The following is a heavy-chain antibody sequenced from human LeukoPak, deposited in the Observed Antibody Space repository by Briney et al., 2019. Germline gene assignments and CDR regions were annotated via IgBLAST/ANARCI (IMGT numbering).Heavy chain of an antibody. CDR3: ARGSVYYYDSSGSYYFDY. CDR1: GFTFSSYS. Sequence: GGSLRLSCVASGFTFSSYSMNWVRQAPGKGLEWVSSISSSSSYIYYADSVKGRFTISRDNAKNSLYLQMNSLRAEDTAVYYCARGSVYYYDSSGSYYFDYWGQGTLVTVSS. CDR2: ISSSSSYI. D-gene: IGHD3-22*01. V-gene: IGHV3-21*01. J-gene: IGHJ4*02.